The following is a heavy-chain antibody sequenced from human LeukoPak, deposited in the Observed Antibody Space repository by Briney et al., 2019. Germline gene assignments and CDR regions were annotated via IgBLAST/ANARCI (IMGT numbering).Heavy chain of an antibody. CDR1: GFTFSIYA. D-gene: IGHD1-26*01. CDR3: TTWGGASFL. J-gene: IGHJ4*02. Sequence: GGSLRLSCAASGFTFSIYAMSWVRQAPGKGLEWVSAISGSGGSTYYADSVKGRFTISRDNSKNTLYLQMNSLKTEDTAVYYCTTWGGASFLWGQGTLVTVSS. V-gene: IGHV3-23*01. CDR2: ISGSGGST.